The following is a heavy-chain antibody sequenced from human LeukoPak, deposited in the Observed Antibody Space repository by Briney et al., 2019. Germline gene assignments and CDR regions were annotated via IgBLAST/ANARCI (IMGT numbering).Heavy chain of an antibody. J-gene: IGHJ4*02. CDR2: IKSKTDGGTT. CDR3: TTYYGILTGYYSFDY. V-gene: IGHV3-15*01. Sequence: GGSLRLSCAASGFTFSNAWMSWVRQAPGKGLEWVGRIKSKTDGGTTDYAAPVKGRFTISRDDSKNTLYLQMNSLKTEDTAVYYCTTYYGILTGYYSFDYWGQGTLVTVSS. D-gene: IGHD3-9*01. CDR1: GFTFSNAW.